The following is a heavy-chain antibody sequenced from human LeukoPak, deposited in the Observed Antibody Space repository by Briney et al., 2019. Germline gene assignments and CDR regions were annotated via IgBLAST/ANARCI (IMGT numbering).Heavy chain of an antibody. Sequence: GSLRLSCAASGFTFSNACMTWVRQVPGKGLEWVGHIKGKTDGGTTDYAAPVQGRFTISRDDSKNTLYLQMNSPKTEDTAVSYCTSGTLTQLWLADYWGQGTLVTVSS. V-gene: IGHV3-15*01. J-gene: IGHJ4*02. CDR1: GFTFSNAC. CDR3: TSGTLTQLWLADY. D-gene: IGHD5-18*01. CDR2: IKGKTDGGTT.